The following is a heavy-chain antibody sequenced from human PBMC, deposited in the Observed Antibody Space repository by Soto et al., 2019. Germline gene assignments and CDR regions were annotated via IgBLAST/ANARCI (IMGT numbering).Heavy chain of an antibody. Sequence: GGSLRLSCAASGFTFSSYEMNWIRQAPGKGLEWLSYISPGSRYPAYADSVKGRFTISRDNAKRSLYLQMMSLTAEDTAIYYCVRGGGGGLFDPWGQGTMVTVSS. D-gene: IGHD2-15*01. V-gene: IGHV3-48*03. J-gene: IGHJ5*02. CDR2: ISPGSRYP. CDR3: VRGGGGGLFDP. CDR1: GFTFSSYE.